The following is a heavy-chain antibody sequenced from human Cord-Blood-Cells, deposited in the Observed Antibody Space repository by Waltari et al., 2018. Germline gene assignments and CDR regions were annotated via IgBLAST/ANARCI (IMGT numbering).Heavy chain of an antibody. CDR2: INPNSGGT. Sequence: QVQLVQSGAEVKKPGASVKGSCKASGYTCTGYYMHWVGQAPGQGLEWMGWINPNSGGTNYAQKFQGRVTMTRDTSISTAYMELSRLRSDDTAVYYCARWGYCSSTSCFDYWGQGTLVTVSS. CDR1: GYTCTGYY. CDR3: ARWGYCSSTSCFDY. J-gene: IGHJ4*02. V-gene: IGHV1-2*02. D-gene: IGHD2-2*01.